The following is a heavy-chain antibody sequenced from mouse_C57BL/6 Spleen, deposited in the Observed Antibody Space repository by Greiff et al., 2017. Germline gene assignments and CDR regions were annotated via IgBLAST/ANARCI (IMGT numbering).Heavy chain of an antibody. J-gene: IGHJ3*01. V-gene: IGHV5-17*01. CDR1: GFTFSDYG. Sequence: EVKLVESGGGLVKPGGSLKLSCPASGFTFSDYGMHWVRQAPEKGLEWVAYLSSGSSTIYYADTVKGRFTISRDNAKNTLFLQMTSLRSEDTAMYYCARPYGSTWFAYWGQGTLVTVSA. CDR2: LSSGSSTI. D-gene: IGHD1-1*01. CDR3: ARPYGSTWFAY.